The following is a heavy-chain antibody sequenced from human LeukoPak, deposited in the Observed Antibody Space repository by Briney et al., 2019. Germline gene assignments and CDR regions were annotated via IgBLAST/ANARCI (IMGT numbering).Heavy chain of an antibody. CDR1: GGTFSSYA. CDR3: ARDPRFPGTNPNEEQLAYFDY. V-gene: IGHV1-69*06. Sequence: SVKVSCKASGGTFSSYAISWVRQAPGQGLEWMGGIIPIFGTANYAQKFQGRVTITADKSTSTAYMELSSLRSEDTAVYHCARDPRFPGTNPNEEQLAYFDYWGQGTLVTVSS. CDR2: IIPIFGTA. J-gene: IGHJ4*02. D-gene: IGHD6-13*01.